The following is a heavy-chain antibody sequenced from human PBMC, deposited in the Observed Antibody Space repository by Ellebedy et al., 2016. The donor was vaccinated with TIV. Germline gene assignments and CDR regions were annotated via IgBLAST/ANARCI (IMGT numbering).Heavy chain of an antibody. D-gene: IGHD3-9*01. CDR2: ISSNGGST. V-gene: IGHV3-64*04. CDR3: ARDKKWDILNGYTYYYYYGMDV. CDR1: RFTFSSYA. Sequence: PGGSLRLSCSASRFTFSSYAMHWVRQAPGKGLEYVSAISSNGGSTYYADSVKGRFTISRDNSKNTLYLQMNSLRTEETAVYYCARDKKWDILNGYTYYYYYGMDVWGQGTTVTVSS. J-gene: IGHJ6*02.